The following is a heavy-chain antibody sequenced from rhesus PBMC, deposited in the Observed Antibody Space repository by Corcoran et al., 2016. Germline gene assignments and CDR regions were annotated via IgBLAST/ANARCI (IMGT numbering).Heavy chain of an antibody. J-gene: IGHJ4*01. CDR2: GKGKSGSP. Sequence: QVQLQESGPGLVKPSETLSLTCAVSGGSFSSYWWSWIRQPPGKGLEWIGEGKGKSGSPNYAPSLKSRVTISRDASKNQFSLKLSAVTAADTAVYYCAGSIVGTTWDYWGQGVLVIVSS. CDR3: AGSIVGTTWDY. D-gene: IGHD1-44*01. V-gene: IGHV4-80*01. CDR1: GGSFSSYW.